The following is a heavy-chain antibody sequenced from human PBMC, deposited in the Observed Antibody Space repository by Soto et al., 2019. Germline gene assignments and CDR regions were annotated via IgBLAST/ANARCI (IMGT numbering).Heavy chain of an antibody. CDR2: ISYDGSNK. J-gene: IGHJ4*02. Sequence: QVQLVESGGGVVQPGRSLRLSCAASGFTFSSYGMHWVRQAPGKGLEWVAVISYDGSNKYYADSVKGLFTISRDNSKITLYLQMNSLRAEDTAVYYCAKGSTAMTYFDYWGQGTLVTASS. D-gene: IGHD5-18*01. CDR3: AKGSTAMTYFDY. V-gene: IGHV3-30*18. CDR1: GFTFSSYG.